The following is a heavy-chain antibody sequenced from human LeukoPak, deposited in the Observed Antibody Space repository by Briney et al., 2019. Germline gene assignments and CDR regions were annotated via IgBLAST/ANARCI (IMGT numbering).Heavy chain of an antibody. Sequence: SETLSLTCTVSGGSFNSYYWNWIRQPPGKGLEWSGYIYYSGSTNYNPSLNSRVTISVDTSKNQFSLRLSSVTAADTAVYYCARGGSRNISSSDFDYWGQGTLVTVSS. CDR2: IYYSGST. D-gene: IGHD6-6*01. CDR1: GGSFNSYY. V-gene: IGHV4-59*01. J-gene: IGHJ4*02. CDR3: ARGGSRNISSSDFDY.